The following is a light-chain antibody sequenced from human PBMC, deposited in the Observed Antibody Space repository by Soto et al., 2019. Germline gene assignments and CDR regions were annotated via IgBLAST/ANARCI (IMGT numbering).Light chain of an antibody. CDR1: QSVSSSY. CDR2: GAS. J-gene: IGKJ1*01. CDR3: QQYDSSPTWT. Sequence: EIVLTQSPGTLSLSPGERATLSCRASQSVSSSYLAWYQQKPGQAPRLLIYGASSRATGIPDRFSGSGSGTDFTLTISRLEPEDFAVYYCQQYDSSPTWTCGQGTKVEIK. V-gene: IGKV3-20*01.